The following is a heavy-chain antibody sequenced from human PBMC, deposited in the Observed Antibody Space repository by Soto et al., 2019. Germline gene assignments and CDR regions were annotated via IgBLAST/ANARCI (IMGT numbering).Heavy chain of an antibody. V-gene: IGHV4-59*01. J-gene: IGHJ6*02. CDR3: AXXXXXYXXXDCYXXDV. CDR2: LYNAGST. D-gene: IGHD2-21*02. CDR1: GGSISRYY. Sequence: ETLSLTCTVSGGSISRYYWSWIRQPPGKGLEWIGYLYNAGSTIYNPSLKSRVTISVDMSQNQFSLNLNYVTAADTAVYYCAXXXXXYXXXDCYXXDVXGQXTTXXVXS.